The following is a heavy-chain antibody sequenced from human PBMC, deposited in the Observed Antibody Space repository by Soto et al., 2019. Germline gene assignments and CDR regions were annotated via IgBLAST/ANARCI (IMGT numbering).Heavy chain of an antibody. V-gene: IGHV4-39*01. CDR2: IYYSGST. CDR3: ARLTIFGTYYYYYGMDV. Sequence: SSETWSLTFTVVCFSISRSSDYWGWIRQPPGKGLEWIGSIYYSGSTYYNPSLKSRVTISVDTSKNQFSLKLSSVTAADTAVYYCARLTIFGTYYYYYGMDVWGQGTTVS. CDR1: CFSISRSSDY. J-gene: IGHJ6*02. D-gene: IGHD3-3*01.